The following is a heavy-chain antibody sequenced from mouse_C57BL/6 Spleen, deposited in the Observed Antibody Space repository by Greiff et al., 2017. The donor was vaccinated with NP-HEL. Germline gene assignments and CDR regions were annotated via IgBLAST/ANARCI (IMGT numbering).Heavy chain of an antibody. CDR1: GYTFTDYY. CDR3: ARSELEDAMDY. J-gene: IGHJ4*01. D-gene: IGHD3-3*01. Sequence: EVQLQQSGPELVKPGASVKISCKASGYTFTDYYMNWVKQSHGKSLEWIGDINPNNGGTSYNQKFKGKATLTVDKSSSTAYMELRSLTSEDSAVYYCARSELEDAMDYWGQGTSVTVSS. V-gene: IGHV1-26*01. CDR2: INPNNGGT.